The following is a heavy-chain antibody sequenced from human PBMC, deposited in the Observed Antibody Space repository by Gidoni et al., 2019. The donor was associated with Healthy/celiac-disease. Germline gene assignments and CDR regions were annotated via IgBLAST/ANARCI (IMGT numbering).Heavy chain of an antibody. D-gene: IGHD5-18*01. Sequence: QVQLVQSGAEVKKPGSSVKVSCKASVGTFSSYAISWVRQAPGQGLEWMGRIIPILGIANYAQKFQGRVTITADKSTSTAYMELSSLRSEDTAVYYCARDGYSYAGDYWGQGTLVTVSS. CDR3: ARDGYSYAGDY. CDR1: VGTFSSYA. V-gene: IGHV1-69*09. CDR2: IIPILGIA. J-gene: IGHJ4*02.